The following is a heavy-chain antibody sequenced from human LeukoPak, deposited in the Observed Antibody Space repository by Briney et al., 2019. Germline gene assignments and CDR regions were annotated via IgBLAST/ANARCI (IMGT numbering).Heavy chain of an antibody. Sequence: PGGSLRLSCAASGFTVSSNYMSWVRQAPGKGLEWVSLIYSGGSTYYADSVKGRFTISRDNSKNTLYLQMNSLSAEDTAVYYCAREVAAAGTYFVDYWGQGTLVTVSS. V-gene: IGHV3-53*01. CDR1: GFTVSSNY. CDR3: AREVAAAGTYFVDY. J-gene: IGHJ4*02. CDR2: IYSGGST. D-gene: IGHD6-13*01.